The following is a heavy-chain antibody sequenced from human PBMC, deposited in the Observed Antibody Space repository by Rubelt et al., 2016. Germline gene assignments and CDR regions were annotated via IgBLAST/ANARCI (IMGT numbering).Heavy chain of an antibody. Sequence: EVQLVESGGGLVQPGGSLRLSCAASGFTVSSNYMSWVRQPPGKGLEWGSVIYSGGSTYYADSVKGRYTLSRHNSKNTPYLQIDGLGAEDTAVYYCAGGRDYGDYWGQGTLVTVSS. CDR2: IYSGGST. V-gene: IGHV3-53*04. J-gene: IGHJ4*02. CDR3: AGGRDYGDY. CDR1: GFTVSSNY.